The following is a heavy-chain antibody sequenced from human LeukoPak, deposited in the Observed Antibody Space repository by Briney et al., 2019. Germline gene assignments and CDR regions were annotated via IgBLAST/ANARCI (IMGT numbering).Heavy chain of an antibody. D-gene: IGHD6-13*01. J-gene: IGHJ5*02. V-gene: IGHV4-61*02. CDR2: IYTSGST. CDR1: GGSISSGSYY. Sequence: PSETLSLTCTVSGGSISSGSYYWSWIRQPAGKGLEWIGRIYTSGSTNYNPSLKSRVTISVDTSKNQFSLKLSSVTAADTAVYYCARSPRIAAAYGIWFDPWGQGTLVTVSS. CDR3: ARSPRIAAAYGIWFDP.